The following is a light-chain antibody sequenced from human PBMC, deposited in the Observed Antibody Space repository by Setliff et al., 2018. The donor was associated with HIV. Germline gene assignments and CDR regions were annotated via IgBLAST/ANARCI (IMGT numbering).Light chain of an antibody. J-gene: IGLJ1*01. CDR2: DAT. V-gene: IGLV2-11*01. Sequence: QSALTQPRSVSGSPGQSVTISCTGTTSDVGSYNYVSWYQQHPGKAPKLMIYDATKRPSGVPDRFSGSKSGNTASLTISGLQAEDEADYCCCSYAGSYTFPYVFGTGTKVTVL. CDR1: TSDVGSYNY. CDR3: CSYAGSYTFPYV.